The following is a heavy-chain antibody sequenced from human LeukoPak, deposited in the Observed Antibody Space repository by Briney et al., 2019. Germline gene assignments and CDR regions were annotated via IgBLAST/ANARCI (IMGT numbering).Heavy chain of an antibody. J-gene: IGHJ4*02. CDR3: VRRETVFGVVTNFDY. CDR2: ISRSGNEK. CDR1: KFIFGDYN. Sequence: GGSLRLSCAASKFIFGDYNMNWVRQAPGKGLEWVSSISRSGNEKYYADSVKGRFTISRDNAKNSLYLQMNGLRAEDTAVYYCVRRETVFGVVTNFDYWGQGVLVTVSS. V-gene: IGHV3-21*01. D-gene: IGHD3-3*01.